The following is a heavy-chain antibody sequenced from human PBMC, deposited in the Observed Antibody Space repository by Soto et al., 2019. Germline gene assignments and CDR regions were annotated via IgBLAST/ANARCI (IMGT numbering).Heavy chain of an antibody. CDR1: GFTFGDYA. CDR2: IRSKAYGGTT. Sequence: GGSLRLSCTASGFTFGDYAMSWFRQAPGKGLEWVGFIRSKAYGGTTEYAASVKGRFTISRDDSKSIAYLQMNSLKTEDTAVYYCTRDRDIVVVVAATGYDYWGQGTLVTVSS. CDR3: TRDRDIVVVVAATGYDY. D-gene: IGHD2-15*01. J-gene: IGHJ4*02. V-gene: IGHV3-49*03.